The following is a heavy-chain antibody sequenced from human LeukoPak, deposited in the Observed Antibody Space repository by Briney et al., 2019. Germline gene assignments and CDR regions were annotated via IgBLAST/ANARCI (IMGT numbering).Heavy chain of an antibody. CDR2: IYYSGST. D-gene: IGHD3-16*01. CDR1: GGSISSSSYY. Sequence: PSETLSLTCTVSGGSISSSSYYWGCLRQPPGKEMEWIGSIYYSGSTDYNPSLKSRVTISVDTSKNQFSLKLSSVTAADTAVYYCARHRWSGGEYYFDYWGQGTLVTVSS. CDR3: ARHRWSGGEYYFDY. J-gene: IGHJ4*02. V-gene: IGHV4-39*01.